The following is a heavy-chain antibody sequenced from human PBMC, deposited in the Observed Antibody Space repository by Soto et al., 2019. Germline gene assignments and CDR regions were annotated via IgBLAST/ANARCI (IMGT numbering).Heavy chain of an antibody. CDR3: ARVKGVVVAATINGSYYFDY. CDR1: GGSFSGYY. D-gene: IGHD2-15*01. J-gene: IGHJ4*02. V-gene: IGHV4-34*01. CDR2: INHSGST. Sequence: SETLSLTCAVYGGSFSGYYWSWIRQPPGKGLEWIGEINHSGSTNYNPSLKSRVTISVDTSKNQFSLKLSSVTAADTAVYYCARVKGVVVAATINGSYYFDYWGQGTLVTVSS.